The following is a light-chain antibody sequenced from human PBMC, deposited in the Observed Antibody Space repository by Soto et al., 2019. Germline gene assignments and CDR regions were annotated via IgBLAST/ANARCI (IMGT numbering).Light chain of an antibody. CDR1: QSVSSY. Sequence: EIMLTQSPATLSLYPGERATLSCRARQSVSSYLAWYQQKPGQAPRLLIYDASNRATGIPARFSGSGSGADFTITISRLEREDCAVYYCQQRSNWPLSFGPATKTDIK. CDR2: DAS. V-gene: IGKV3-11*01. J-gene: IGKJ3*01. CDR3: QQRSNWPLS.